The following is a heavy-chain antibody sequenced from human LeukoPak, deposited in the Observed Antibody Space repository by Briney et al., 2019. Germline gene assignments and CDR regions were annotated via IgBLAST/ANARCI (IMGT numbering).Heavy chain of an antibody. Sequence: GGSLRLSCAASGFTFDDYAMHWVRQAPGKGLEWVSGISWNSGSIGYADSVKGRFTISRDNAKNSLYLQMNGLRAEDTAVYYCARSQGVVTNCDYWGQGTLVTVSS. D-gene: IGHD2-21*02. CDR1: GFTFDDYA. CDR3: ARSQGVVTNCDY. CDR2: ISWNSGSI. J-gene: IGHJ4*02. V-gene: IGHV3-9*01.